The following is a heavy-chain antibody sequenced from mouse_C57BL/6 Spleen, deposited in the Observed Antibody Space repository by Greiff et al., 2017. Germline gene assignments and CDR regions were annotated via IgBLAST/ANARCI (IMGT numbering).Heavy chain of an antibody. D-gene: IGHD2-3*01. CDR3: AKSDGYYYYAMDY. V-gene: IGHV2-5*01. J-gene: IGHJ4*01. Sequence: VQVVESGPGLVQPSQSLSITCTVSGFSLTSYGVHWVRQSPGKGLEWLGVIWRGGSTDYNAAFMSRLSITKDNSKSQVFFKMNSLQADDTAIYYCAKSDGYYYYAMDYWGQGTSVTVSS. CDR2: IWRGGST. CDR1: GFSLTSYG.